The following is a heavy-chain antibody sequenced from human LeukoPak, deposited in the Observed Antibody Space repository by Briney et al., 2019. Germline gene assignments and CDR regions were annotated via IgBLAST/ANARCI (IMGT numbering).Heavy chain of an antibody. CDR3: ARKGGQWFGEREYFDY. J-gene: IGHJ4*02. CDR2: IIPIFGTA. V-gene: IGHV1-69*01. D-gene: IGHD3-10*01. Sequence: GSSVKVSCKASGGTFSSYAISWVRQAPGQGLEWMGGIIPIFGTANYAQKFQGRVTITADESTSTAYMELSSLRSEDTAVYYCARKGGQWFGEREYFDYWGQGTLVTVSS. CDR1: GGTFSSYA.